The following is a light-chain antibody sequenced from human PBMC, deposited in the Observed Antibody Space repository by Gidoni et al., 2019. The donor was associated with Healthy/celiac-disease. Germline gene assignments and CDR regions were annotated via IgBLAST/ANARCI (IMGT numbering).Light chain of an antibody. Sequence: DIQMSQSPSSLSASVGDRVTITCQASQDISNYLNCYQQKPGKAPKLLIYDASNLETGVPSRFSGSGSGTDFTFPISSLQPEDIATYYCQQYDNLPPFTFGPGTKVDIK. CDR2: DAS. V-gene: IGKV1-33*01. CDR1: QDISNY. J-gene: IGKJ3*01. CDR3: QQYDNLPPFT.